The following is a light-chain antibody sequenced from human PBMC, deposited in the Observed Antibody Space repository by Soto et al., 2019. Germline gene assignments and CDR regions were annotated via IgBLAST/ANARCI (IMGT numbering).Light chain of an antibody. CDR1: SSNIGAGYD. Sequence: QSVLTQPPSVSGAPGQRVTISCTGSSSNIGAGYDVHWYQQLPGAAPTLLIFGIFNRPSGVSERFSGSRSGASVSLVIAGLQAEDEADYFCQSYDNSLSGSEVFGTGTKVTVL. CDR2: GIF. J-gene: IGLJ1*01. CDR3: QSYDNSLSGSEV. V-gene: IGLV1-40*01.